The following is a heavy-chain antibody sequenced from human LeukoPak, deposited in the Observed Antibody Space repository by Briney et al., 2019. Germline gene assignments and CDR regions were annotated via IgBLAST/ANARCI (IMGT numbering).Heavy chain of an antibody. J-gene: IGHJ3*02. Sequence: PSETLSLTCTVSDYSINSGYYWGWIRQPPGKGLEWIGNIFHSGSTHYNPSLKSRVTISVDTSNNQFSLKLSSVTAADMAVYYCASQWTIFDAFDIWGQGTMVTVSS. V-gene: IGHV4-38-2*02. CDR3: ASQWTIFDAFDI. CDR1: DYSINSGYY. D-gene: IGHD2-8*01. CDR2: IFHSGST.